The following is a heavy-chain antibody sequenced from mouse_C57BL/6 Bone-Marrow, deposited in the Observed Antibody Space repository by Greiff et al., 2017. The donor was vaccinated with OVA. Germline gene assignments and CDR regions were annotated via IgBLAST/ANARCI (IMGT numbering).Heavy chain of an antibody. J-gene: IGHJ2*01. D-gene: IGHD2-4*01. V-gene: IGHV1-64*01. CDR3: ARREAYYDFDY. CDR1: GYTFTSYW. Sequence: VQLKQPGAELVKPGASVKLSCKASGYTFTSYWMHWVKQRPGQGLEWIGMIHPNSGSTNYNEKFKSKATLTVDKSSSTAYMQLSSLTSEDSAVYYCARREAYYDFDYWGQGTTLTVSS. CDR2: IHPNSGST.